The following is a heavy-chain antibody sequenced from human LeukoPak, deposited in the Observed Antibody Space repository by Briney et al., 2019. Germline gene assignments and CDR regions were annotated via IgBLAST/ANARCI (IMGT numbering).Heavy chain of an antibody. CDR3: AELGITMIGGV. CDR1: GFIFRDYG. CDR2: ISGSGGIT. D-gene: IGHD3-10*02. V-gene: IGHV3-23*01. Sequence: PGGSLRLSCVVSGFIFRDYGLSWVRQAPGKGLEWVSAISGSGGITDYADFVKGRFTISRDNAKNSLYLQMNSLRAEDTAVYYCAELGITMIGGVWGKGTTVTISS. J-gene: IGHJ6*04.